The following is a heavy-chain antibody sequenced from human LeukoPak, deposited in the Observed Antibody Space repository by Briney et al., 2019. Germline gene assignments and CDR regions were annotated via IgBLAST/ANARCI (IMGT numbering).Heavy chain of an antibody. CDR1: GGSFSGFY. V-gene: IGHV4-34*01. J-gene: IGHJ4*02. CDR2: INHSGST. Sequence: SETVSLMCAVYGGSFSGFYWRWIREPPGKGLEWIGEINHSGSTNYNPSLKSRVTISVDTSKNQYSLKLSSVTAADTAVYYCARRKRVIITTPPYFDYWGQATLVTDSS. CDR3: ARRKRVIITTPPYFDY. D-gene: IGHD3-22*01.